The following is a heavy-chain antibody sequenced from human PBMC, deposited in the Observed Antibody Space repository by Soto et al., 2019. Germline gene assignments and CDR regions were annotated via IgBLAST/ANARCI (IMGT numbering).Heavy chain of an antibody. V-gene: IGHV2-5*02. J-gene: IGHJ4*02. CDR2: IFWDDDK. CDR3: AHRTYCSGGSCYDY. Sequence: QITLKESGPPLVKPTQTVTLTCTFSGFSLSTSEVGVGWIRQPPGKALEWLAIIFWDDDKRYSPSLRSRLTISKDTPKNQVVLTMTNMDPIDTATYYCAHRTYCSGGSCYDYWGQGTLVTVSS. CDR1: GFSLSTSEVG. D-gene: IGHD2-15*01.